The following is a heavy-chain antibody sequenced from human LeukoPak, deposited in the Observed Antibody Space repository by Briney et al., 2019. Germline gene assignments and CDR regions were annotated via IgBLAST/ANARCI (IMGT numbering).Heavy chain of an antibody. Sequence: GGSLRLSCAASGFSFSDYYMSWIRQAPGKGLEWVSYISSSGSTAYYADSVKGRFTISRDNAKNSLYLQMNSLRAEDTAVYYCARISSGWYSDYWGQGTLVTVSA. CDR2: ISSSGSTA. CDR3: ARISSGWYSDY. V-gene: IGHV3-11*04. CDR1: GFSFSDYY. J-gene: IGHJ4*02. D-gene: IGHD6-19*01.